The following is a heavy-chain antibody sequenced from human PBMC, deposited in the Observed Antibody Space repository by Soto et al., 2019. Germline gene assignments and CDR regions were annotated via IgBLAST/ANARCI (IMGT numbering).Heavy chain of an antibody. J-gene: IGHJ4*02. CDR2: MSYDGSNK. D-gene: IGHD6-13*01. V-gene: IGHV3-30*03. Sequence: GGSLSLSFAASGFSFSNYCMHWVRQAPGKGLEWVAVMSYDGSNKFYADSVKGRFTISRDNSKNTLYLQMNSLRAEDTAVYYCARDLERSSSPNLWGQGTLVNVSS. CDR1: GFSFSNYC. CDR3: ARDLERSSSPNL.